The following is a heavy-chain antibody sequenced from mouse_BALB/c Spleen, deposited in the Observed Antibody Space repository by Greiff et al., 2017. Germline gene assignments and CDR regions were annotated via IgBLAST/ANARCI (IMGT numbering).Heavy chain of an antibody. J-gene: IGHJ2*01. D-gene: IGHD2-14*01. CDR2: IDTSDSYT. V-gene: IGHV1-69*01. CDR1: GYTFTDYW. CDR3: SRYDGFLDY. Sequence: VQLQQSGAELVMPGASVKMSCKASGYTFTDYWMHWVKQRPGQGLEWIGAIDTSDSYTSYNQKFKGKATLTVDESSSTAYMQLSSLTSEDSAVYYCSRYDGFLDYWGQGTTLTVSS.